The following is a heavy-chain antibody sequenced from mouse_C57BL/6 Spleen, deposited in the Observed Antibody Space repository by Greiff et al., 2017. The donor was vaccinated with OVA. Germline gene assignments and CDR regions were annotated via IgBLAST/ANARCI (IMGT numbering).Heavy chain of an antibody. V-gene: IGHV1-50*01. D-gene: IGHD1-1*01. CDR1: GYTFTSYW. CDR2: IDPSDSST. J-gene: IGHJ1*03. Sequence: VQLQQPGAELVKPGASVKLSCKASGYTFTSYWMQWVNQRPGQGLEWIGEIDPSDSSTNYNQKFKGKATLTVDTSSSTAYMQLSSLTSEDSAVYYCAPSHYGSSYGYFDVWGTGTTVTVSS. CDR3: APSHYGSSYGYFDV.